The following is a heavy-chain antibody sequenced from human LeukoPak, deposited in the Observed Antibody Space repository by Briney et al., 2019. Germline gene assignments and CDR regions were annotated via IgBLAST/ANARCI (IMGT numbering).Heavy chain of an antibody. CDR2: MYYSGST. CDR3: ARPYYYDSRIAP. CDR1: GGSISSGDYY. J-gene: IGHJ5*02. D-gene: IGHD3-22*01. V-gene: IGHV4-30-4*01. Sequence: SETLSLTCTVSGGSISSGDYYWSWIRQPPGKGLEWIAYMYYSGSTYYNPSLKSRVTMSADTSKNQLSLKLSSVTAADTAVYYCARPYYYDSRIAPWGQGTLVTVSS.